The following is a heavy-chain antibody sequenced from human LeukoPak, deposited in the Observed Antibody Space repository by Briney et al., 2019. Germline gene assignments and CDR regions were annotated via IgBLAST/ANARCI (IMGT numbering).Heavy chain of an antibody. CDR3: ARDRTIVGAKEEFDY. CDR1: GFTSSSYS. V-gene: IGHV3-48*01. D-gene: IGHD1-26*01. Sequence: GGSLRLSCAASGFTSSSYSMNWVRQAPGKGLEWVSYISSSSSTIYYADSVKGRFTISRDNAKNSLYLQMNSLRAEDTAVYYCARDRTIVGAKEEFDYWGQGTLVTVSS. J-gene: IGHJ4*02. CDR2: ISSSSSTI.